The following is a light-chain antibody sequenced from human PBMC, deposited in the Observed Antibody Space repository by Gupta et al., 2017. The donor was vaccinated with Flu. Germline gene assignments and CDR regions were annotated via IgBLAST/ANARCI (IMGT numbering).Light chain of an antibody. CDR3: QQSDRTPYI. CDR1: QPVGYK. V-gene: IGKV1-39*01. CDR2: AGS. J-gene: IGKJ2*01. Sequence: DIQVIQSPSSLSASVGDKVSITCRTSQPVGYKVSWYQHKLREAPRLLVYAGSCLQTGVASRFSGKGSETEFTLTISSVQPEDLATYYCQQSDRTPYIFGQGTTLEI.